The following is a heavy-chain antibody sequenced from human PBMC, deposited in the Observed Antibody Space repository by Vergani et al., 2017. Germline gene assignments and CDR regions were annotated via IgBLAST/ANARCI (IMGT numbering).Heavy chain of an antibody. Sequence: QVTLRESGPALVKPTQTLTLTCTFSVFSLSTSGMCVSWIRQPPGKALEWLALIDWDDDKYYSTSLRTRLTIPKDTSNNQVVLTMANMDPVDAATYYGARIVRGVTGWFDPWGQGTLVTVSS. CDR2: IDWDDDK. CDR3: ARIVRGVTGWFDP. V-gene: IGHV2-70*01. J-gene: IGHJ5*02. D-gene: IGHD3-10*02. CDR1: VFSLSTSGMC.